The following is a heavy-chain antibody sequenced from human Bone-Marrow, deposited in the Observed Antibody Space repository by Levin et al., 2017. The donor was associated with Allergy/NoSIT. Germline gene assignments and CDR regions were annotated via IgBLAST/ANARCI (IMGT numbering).Heavy chain of an antibody. CDR2: IYHSGST. D-gene: IGHD1-26*01. CDR1: GDSITSGGYS. V-gene: IGHV4-30-2*01. CDR3: ARGGGRLSGHYMWFDP. J-gene: IGHJ5*02. Sequence: MASETLSLTCAVSGDSITSGGYSWSWIRQPPGKGLEWIGYIYHSGSTNYNPSLKNRVIISLDRSKNHFSLRLRSVTAADTAVYYCARGGGRLSGHYMWFDPWGQGTLVSVSS.